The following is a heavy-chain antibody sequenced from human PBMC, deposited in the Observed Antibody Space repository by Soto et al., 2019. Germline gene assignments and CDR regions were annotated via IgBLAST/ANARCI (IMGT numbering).Heavy chain of an antibody. Sequence: QVQLQQWGAGLLKPSETLSLTCAVYGGSFSGYYWSWIRQRPGKGLELIGEINHSGSTNYNPSLKSRVTISVDTSKSQFSLKLSSVTAADTAVYYCAREPHNWNYAFDYWGQGTLVTVSS. CDR3: AREPHNWNYAFDY. CDR1: GGSFSGYY. D-gene: IGHD1-7*01. CDR2: INHSGST. J-gene: IGHJ4*02. V-gene: IGHV4-34*01.